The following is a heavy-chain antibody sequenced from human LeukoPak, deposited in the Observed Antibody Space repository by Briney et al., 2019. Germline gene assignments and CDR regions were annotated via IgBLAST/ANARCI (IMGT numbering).Heavy chain of an antibody. CDR3: ARQGPIQLDS. D-gene: IGHD5-18*01. CDR1: GSGFTSNW. J-gene: IGHJ4*02. CDR2: IHPGDSDT. Sequence: GESLKISCKGSGSGFTSNWIGWVRQMPGKGLEWMGIIHPGDSDTRYSPSFQGQVTISADKSVSTAYLQWSSLKASDTAMYYCARQGPIQLDSWGQGTLVTVSS. V-gene: IGHV5-51*01.